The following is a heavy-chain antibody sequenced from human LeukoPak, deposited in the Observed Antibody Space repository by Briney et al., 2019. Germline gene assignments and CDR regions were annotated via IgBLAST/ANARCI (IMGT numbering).Heavy chain of an antibody. J-gene: IGHJ3*02. Sequence: GGSLRLSCAASGFTFSSYSMNWVRQAPGKGLEWVSYISSSSSTIYYADSVKGRFTISRDNAKNSLYLQMNSLRAEDTAVYYCAREGYCSGGSCRPPRNDAFDIWGQGTMVTVSS. CDR3: AREGYCSGGSCRPPRNDAFDI. CDR1: GFTFSSYS. V-gene: IGHV3-48*04. CDR2: ISSSSSTI. D-gene: IGHD2-15*01.